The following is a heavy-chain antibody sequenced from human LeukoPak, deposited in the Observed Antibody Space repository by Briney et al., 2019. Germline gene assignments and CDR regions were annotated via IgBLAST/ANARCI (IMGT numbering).Heavy chain of an antibody. CDR3: ARDLYCSSTSCFGWFDP. CDR2: ISAYNGNT. D-gene: IGHD2-2*01. Sequence: ASVKVSCKASGYTFTGYYMHWVRQAPGQGLEWMGWISAYNGNTNYAQKLQGRVTMTTDTSTSTAYMELRSLRSDDTAVYYCARDLYCSSTSCFGWFDPWGQGTLVTVSS. CDR1: GYTFTGYY. V-gene: IGHV1-18*04. J-gene: IGHJ5*02.